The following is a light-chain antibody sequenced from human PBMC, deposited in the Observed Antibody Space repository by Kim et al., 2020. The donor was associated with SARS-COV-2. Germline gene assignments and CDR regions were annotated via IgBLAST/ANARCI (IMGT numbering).Light chain of an antibody. CDR1: QTISTW. CDR2: LAS. V-gene: IGKV1-5*03. J-gene: IGKJ2*01. Sequence: SASVGDRVTITCRVSQTISTWLAWYQQKPGKAPNLLIYLASTLESGVPSRFIGSGSGTEFTLTIDSLQPDDVATYYCQHYSRFPYTFGQGTKLEI. CDR3: QHYSRFPYT.